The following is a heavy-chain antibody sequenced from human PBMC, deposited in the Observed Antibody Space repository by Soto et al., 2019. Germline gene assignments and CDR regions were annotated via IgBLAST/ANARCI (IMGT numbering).Heavy chain of an antibody. CDR1: GFTFSSYG. CDR3: AKDSGSYYFDY. CDR2: ISYDGSNK. V-gene: IGHV3-30*18. D-gene: IGHD1-26*01. Sequence: GGSLRLSCAASGFTFSSYGMHWVRQAPGKGLEWVAVISYDGSNKYYADSVKGRFTISRDKSKNTLYLQMNSLRAEDTAVYYCAKDSGSYYFDYWGQGTLVTVSS. J-gene: IGHJ4*02.